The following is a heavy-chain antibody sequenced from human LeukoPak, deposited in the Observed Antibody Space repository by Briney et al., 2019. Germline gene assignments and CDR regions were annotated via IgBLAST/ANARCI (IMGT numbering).Heavy chain of an antibody. V-gene: IGHV3-23*01. CDR3: TRLLYYDSSGYVDY. CDR1: GFTFSSYA. D-gene: IGHD3-22*01. J-gene: IGHJ4*02. Sequence: GGSLRLSCAVSGFTFSSYAMSWVRQAPGKGPEWVSGISDSGGSTYYADSVKGRFTISRDDSKNTAYLQMNSLKTEDTAVYYCTRLLYYDSSGYVDYWGQGTLVTVSS. CDR2: ISDSGGST.